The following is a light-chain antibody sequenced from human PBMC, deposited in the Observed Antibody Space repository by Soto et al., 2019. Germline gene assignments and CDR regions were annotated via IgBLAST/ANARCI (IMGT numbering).Light chain of an antibody. CDR1: QSVSSN. CDR2: GAS. J-gene: IGKJ1*01. CDR3: QQYNSYWT. V-gene: IGKV3-15*01. Sequence: EIVMTQSPATLSVSPGNRATLSCRASQSVSSNLAWYQQKPGQAPRLLIYGASTRATGIPARFSGSGSGTEFTLTISSLQSEDFAVYYCQQYNSYWTFGQGTKVDI.